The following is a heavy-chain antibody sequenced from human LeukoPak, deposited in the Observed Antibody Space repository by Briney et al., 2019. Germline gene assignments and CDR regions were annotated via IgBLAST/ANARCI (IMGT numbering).Heavy chain of an antibody. CDR3: AKRGVVIRVILVGFHKEAYCFDS. Sequence: GGSLRLSCAVSGIALSNYGMGWVRQAPGKGLEWVAGISDSGGRTNYADSVKGRFTISRDNPKNTLYLQMNSLRAEDTAVYFCAKRGVVIRVILVGFHKEAYCFDSWGQGALVTVSS. D-gene: IGHD3-22*01. CDR2: ISDSGGRT. J-gene: IGHJ4*02. V-gene: IGHV3-23*01. CDR1: GIALSNYG.